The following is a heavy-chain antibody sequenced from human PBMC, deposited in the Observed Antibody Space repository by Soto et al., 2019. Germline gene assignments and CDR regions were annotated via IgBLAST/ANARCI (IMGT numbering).Heavy chain of an antibody. CDR3: ARDRRFLEWLFYYYYYGMDV. CDR1: GFTFSSYA. CDR2: ISYDGSNK. D-gene: IGHD3-3*01. Sequence: PGGSLRLSCAASGFTFSSYAMHWVRQAPGKGLEWVAVISYDGSNKYYADSVKGRFTISRDNSKNTLYLQMNSLRAEDTAVYYCARDRRFLEWLFYYYYYGMDVWGQGTTVTVS. V-gene: IGHV3-30-3*01. J-gene: IGHJ6*02.